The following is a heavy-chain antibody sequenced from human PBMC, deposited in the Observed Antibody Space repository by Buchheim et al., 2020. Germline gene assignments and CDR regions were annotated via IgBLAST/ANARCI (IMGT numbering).Heavy chain of an antibody. CDR1: GYTFTSYY. CDR2: IIPILGIA. V-gene: IGHV1-69*09. D-gene: IGHD2-21*02. Sequence: QVQLVQSGAEVKKPGASVKVSCKASGYTFTSYYMHWVRQAPGQGLEWMGRIIPILGIANYAQKFQGRVTITADKSTSTAYMELSSLRSEDTAVYYCASWGYCGGDCYSPFDPWGQETL. J-gene: IGHJ5*02. CDR3: ASWGYCGGDCYSPFDP.